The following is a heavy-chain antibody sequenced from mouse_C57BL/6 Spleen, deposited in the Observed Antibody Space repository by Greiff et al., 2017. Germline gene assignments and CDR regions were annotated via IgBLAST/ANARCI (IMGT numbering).Heavy chain of an antibody. CDR3: TTLTGTYFDY. V-gene: IGHV14-4*01. CDR2: IDPENGDT. Sequence: EVQLQQSGAELVRPGASVKLSCTASGFNIKDGYMHWVKQRPEQGLEWIGWIDPENGDTEYASKFQGKATITADTSSNTAYLQLSSLTSEDTAVYYRTTLTGTYFDYWGQGTTLTVSS. J-gene: IGHJ2*01. D-gene: IGHD4-1*01. CDR1: GFNIKDGY.